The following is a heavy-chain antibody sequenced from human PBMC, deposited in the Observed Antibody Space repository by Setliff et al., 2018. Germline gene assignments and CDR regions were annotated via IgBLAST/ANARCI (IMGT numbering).Heavy chain of an antibody. CDR3: ARNPASGAYYSSRPFHFDY. V-gene: IGHV4-4*08. J-gene: IGHJ4*02. D-gene: IGHD3-22*01. CDR1: GGSMSNYF. Sequence: PSETLSLTCSVAGGSMSNYFWSWVRRPPGKGLEWIGFISSGGSTIYGPSLKSRVTISVDTSKNQFSLRLTSVTAADTAIYYCARNPASGAYYSSRPFHFDYWGQGAQVTVSS. CDR2: ISSGGST.